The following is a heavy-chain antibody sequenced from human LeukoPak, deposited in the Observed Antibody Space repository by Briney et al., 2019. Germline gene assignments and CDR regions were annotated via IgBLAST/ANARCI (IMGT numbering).Heavy chain of an antibody. V-gene: IGHV1-3*01. D-gene: IGHD2-2*02. CDR2: INAGNGNT. Sequence: ASVKVSCKASGYTFTSYAMHWVRQAPGQRLEWMGWINAGNGNTKYSQKFQGRVTITRDTSASTAYMELSSLRSEDTAVYYCARGREYCSSTSCYRVYYYGMDVWGQGTTVTVSS. J-gene: IGHJ6*02. CDR3: ARGREYCSSTSCYRVYYYGMDV. CDR1: GYTFTSYA.